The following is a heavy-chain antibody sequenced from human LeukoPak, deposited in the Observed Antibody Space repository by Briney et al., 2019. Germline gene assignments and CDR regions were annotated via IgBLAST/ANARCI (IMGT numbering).Heavy chain of an antibody. CDR3: ARARGGYFDY. J-gene: IGHJ4*02. D-gene: IGHD3-10*01. CDR1: GFTFSSYA. Sequence: PGGSLRLSCAASGFTFSSYAMSWVRQAPGKGLEWVSVIYSGGSTYYADSVKGRFTISRHNSKNTLYLQMNSLRAEDTAVYYCARARGGYFDYWGQGTLVTVSS. V-gene: IGHV3-53*04. CDR2: IYSGGST.